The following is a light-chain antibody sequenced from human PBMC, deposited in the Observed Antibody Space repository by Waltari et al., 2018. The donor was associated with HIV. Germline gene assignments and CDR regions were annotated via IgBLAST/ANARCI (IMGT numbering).Light chain of an antibody. CDR1: QTLNSNY. Sequence: DIVLTQSPGTLSLSPVERATLSCRAIQTLNSNYLAWYQQKPGQAPRLVIHGASTRATGIPDRFSGRGSVTDFTLSINRLEPEDSAVYYCHQYSTSAITFGQGTRLEIK. V-gene: IGKV3-20*01. CDR3: HQYSTSAIT. J-gene: IGKJ5*01. CDR2: GAS.